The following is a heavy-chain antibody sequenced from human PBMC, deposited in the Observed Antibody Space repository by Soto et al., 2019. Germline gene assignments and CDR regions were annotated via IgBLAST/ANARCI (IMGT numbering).Heavy chain of an antibody. CDR2: IWYDGSNK. J-gene: IGHJ4*02. Sequence: QVQLVESGGGVVQPGRSLRLSCAASGFTFSSYGMHWVRQAPGKGLEWVAVIWYDGSNKYYADSVKGRFTISRDNSKNTLDLQMNSLRAEETAVYYCARDVPDLTGTLGIDYWGQGTLVTVSS. D-gene: IGHD3-9*01. V-gene: IGHV3-33*01. CDR1: GFTFSSYG. CDR3: ARDVPDLTGTLGIDY.